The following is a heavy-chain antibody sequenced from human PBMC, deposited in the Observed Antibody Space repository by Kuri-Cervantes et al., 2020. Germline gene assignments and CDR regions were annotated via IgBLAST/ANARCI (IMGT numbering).Heavy chain of an antibody. CDR3: ARLNYYDSTRDAFDI. CDR2: IKQDGSEK. D-gene: IGHD3-22*01. J-gene: IGHJ3*02. V-gene: IGHV3-7*01. Sequence: GESLKISCAASGFTFSSDWMSWVRQAPGKGLEWVANIKQDGSEKYYVDSVKGRFTISRDNAKNSLYLQMNSLRAEDTAVYYCARLNYYDSTRDAFDIWGQGTMVTVSS. CDR1: GFTFSSDW.